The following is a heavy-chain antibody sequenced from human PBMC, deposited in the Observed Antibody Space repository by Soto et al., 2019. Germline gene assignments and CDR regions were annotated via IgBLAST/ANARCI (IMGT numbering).Heavy chain of an antibody. D-gene: IGHD3-10*01. CDR3: VAGFGELGF. Sequence: VQLVESGGGLVQPGGSLRLSCAASGFAFNTYVMNWVRHAPGKGLELVSRIPGDGSSLTYADSVKGRFTVSRDNARNTLYVQMNSLRAEDTAVYYCVAGFGELGFWGQGTLVTVSS. CDR1: GFAFNTYV. CDR2: IPGDGSSL. J-gene: IGHJ4*02. V-gene: IGHV3-74*01.